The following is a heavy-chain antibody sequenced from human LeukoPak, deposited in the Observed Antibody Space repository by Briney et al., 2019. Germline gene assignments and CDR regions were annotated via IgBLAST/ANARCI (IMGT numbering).Heavy chain of an antibody. CDR2: IYPGDSXT. V-gene: IGHV5-51*01. CDR1: GYSFPXXX. Sequence: TGESLKISCKTSGYSFPXXXXXWVRQVPGXXXXXXXXIYPGDSXTXYXPXXXXXXXISADKSISTAYLQWSGLKASDTAVYYCVGDWGAIFTTINYWGQGTLVTVSS. D-gene: IGHD3-16*01. CDR3: VGDWGAIFTTINY. J-gene: IGHJ4*02.